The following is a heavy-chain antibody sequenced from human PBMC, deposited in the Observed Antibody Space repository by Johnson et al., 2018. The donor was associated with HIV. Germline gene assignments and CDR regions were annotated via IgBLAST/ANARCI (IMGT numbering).Heavy chain of an antibody. J-gene: IGHJ3*02. D-gene: IGHD6-19*01. CDR3: ARAVARGPWLADGYI. CDR1: GFTFSSFG. V-gene: IGHV3-30*02. CDR2: IRFDGSTK. Sequence: QVQLVESGGGVVQPGGSLRLSCAASGFTFSSFGMHWVRQAPGKGLEWVAFIRFDGSTKNYADSVKGRFTVSRDNSKNKLSLQMNSLRHNETAGYYCARAVARGPWLADGYIWGQGTTVTVSS.